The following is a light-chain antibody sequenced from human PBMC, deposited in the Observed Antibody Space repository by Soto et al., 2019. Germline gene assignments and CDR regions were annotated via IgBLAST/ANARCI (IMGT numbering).Light chain of an antibody. CDR3: QQRYRWPPIS. Sequence: ETVLTQSPATLSLSPGERATLSCRASESVFTYLAWYQQKPGQAPRLLIYDASNRATGTPARFSGSGSGTDFTLTISSLEPEDFAVYYCQQRYRWPPISFGQGTRLEIK. CDR1: ESVFTY. V-gene: IGKV3-11*01. J-gene: IGKJ5*01. CDR2: DAS.